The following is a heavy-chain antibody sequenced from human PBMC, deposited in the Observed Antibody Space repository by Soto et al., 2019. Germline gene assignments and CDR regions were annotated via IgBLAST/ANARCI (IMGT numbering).Heavy chain of an antibody. V-gene: IGHV3-23*01. D-gene: IGHD3-3*01. J-gene: IGHJ3*02. Sequence: GGSLRLSCAASGFTFSSYAMSWVRQAPGKGLEWVSAISGSGGSTYYADSVKGRLTISRDNSKNTLYLQMNSLRAEDTAVYYCARDFWSGYHAFDIWGQGTMVTVSS. CDR2: ISGSGGST. CDR3: ARDFWSGYHAFDI. CDR1: GFTFSSYA.